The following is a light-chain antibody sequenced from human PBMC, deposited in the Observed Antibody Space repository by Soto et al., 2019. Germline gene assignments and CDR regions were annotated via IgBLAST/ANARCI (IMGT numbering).Light chain of an antibody. CDR2: EVF. CDR1: SNDIGAFDY. CDR3: SSYTTNNAHV. V-gene: IGLV2-14*01. Sequence: QSALTQPASVSASPGQSISISCTGTSNDIGAFDYVSWYQQHPGKAPKLILFEVFNRPSGVSTRFSGSKSGSTASLTISGLQAEDEADYFCSSYTTNNAHVFGGGTQLTV. J-gene: IGLJ2*01.